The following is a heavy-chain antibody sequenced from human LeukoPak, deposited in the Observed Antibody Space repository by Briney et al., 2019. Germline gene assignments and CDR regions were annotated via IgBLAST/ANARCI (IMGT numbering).Heavy chain of an antibody. CDR1: GFTFSSYA. D-gene: IGHD6-13*01. CDR2: ISGSGAGT. Sequence: GGSLRLSCAASGFTFSSYAMSWVRQAPGKGLEWVSAISGSGAGTYYADSVKGRFTIFRDNSKNTLYVEMNGLKTEDTAVYYCAKADSSSWSYRRAFDIWGQGTMVTVYS. V-gene: IGHV3-23*01. CDR3: AKADSSSWSYRRAFDI. J-gene: IGHJ3*02.